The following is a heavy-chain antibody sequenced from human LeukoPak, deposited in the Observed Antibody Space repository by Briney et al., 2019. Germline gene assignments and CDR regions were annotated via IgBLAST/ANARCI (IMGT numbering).Heavy chain of an antibody. D-gene: IGHD2-21*02. Sequence: PGGSLRLSCAASGFTFSSYGMHWVRQAPGKGLEWVAVISYDGSNKYYADSVKGRFTISRDNSKNTLYLQMNSLRAEDTAVYYCAKDLKVVTAILLNWGQGTLVTVSS. CDR3: AKDLKVVTAILLN. CDR1: GFTFSSYG. V-gene: IGHV3-30*18. J-gene: IGHJ4*02. CDR2: ISYDGSNK.